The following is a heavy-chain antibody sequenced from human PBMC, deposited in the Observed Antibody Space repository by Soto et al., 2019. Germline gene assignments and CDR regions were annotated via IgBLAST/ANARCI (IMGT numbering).Heavy chain of an antibody. CDR2: IRSSSSYT. D-gene: IGHD3-22*01. CDR3: ARGGGSGYYTIDS. Sequence: QVQLVESGGGLVQPGGSLRLSCAASGFTFSDYYMSWIRQAPGKGLAWVSYIRSSSSYTNYADSVKGRFTISRDNAKYSPYRQMNSLRAEDTAVYYCARGGGSGYYTIDSWGQGTLVTFSS. J-gene: IGHJ4*02. CDR1: GFTFSDYY. V-gene: IGHV3-11*05.